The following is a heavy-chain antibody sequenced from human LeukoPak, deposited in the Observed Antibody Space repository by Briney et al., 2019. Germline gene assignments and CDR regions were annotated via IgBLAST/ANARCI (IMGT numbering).Heavy chain of an antibody. CDR1: GFTFSSYS. D-gene: IGHD5-18*01. J-gene: IGHJ4*02. V-gene: IGHV3-21*01. Sequence: GGSLRLSCAASGFTFSSYSMNWVRQAPGKRLEWVSSISSSRSYIYYADSVKGRFTISRDNAKNSLYLQMNSLRAEDTAVYYCAREGGYSYGSQTIDYWGQGALVTVSS. CDR3: AREGGYSYGSQTIDY. CDR2: ISSSRSYI.